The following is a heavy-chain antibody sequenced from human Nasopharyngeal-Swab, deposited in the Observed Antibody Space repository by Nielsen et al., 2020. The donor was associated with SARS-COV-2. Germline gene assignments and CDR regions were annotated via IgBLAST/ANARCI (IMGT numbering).Heavy chain of an antibody. J-gene: IGHJ6*02. CDR2: IYTSGST. CDR1: GGSISSYY. V-gene: IGHV4-4*07. CDR3: ARDQKLWFGESADYYYYGMDV. Sequence: SETLSLTCTVSGGSISSYYWSWIRQPAGKGLEWIGRIYTSGSTNYNPSLKSQVTMSVDTSKNQFSLKLSSVTAADTAVYYCARDQKLWFGESADYYYYGMDVWGQGTTVTVSS. D-gene: IGHD3-10*01.